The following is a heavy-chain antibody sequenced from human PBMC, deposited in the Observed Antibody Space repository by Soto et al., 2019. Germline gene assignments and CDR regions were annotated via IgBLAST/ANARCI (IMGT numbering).Heavy chain of an antibody. V-gene: IGHV3-9*01. CDR2: INWNSGSI. D-gene: IGHD6-13*01. Sequence: LRLSCAASGFTFDDYAMHWVRQVPGKGLEWISGINWNSGSIGYGDSVKGRFAISRDNAKNSLHLQMNSLSAEDTAFYYCVKDESINWYSGHFRHWGQGTLVTVSS. CDR3: VKDESINWYSGHFRH. J-gene: IGHJ1*01. CDR1: GFTFDDYA.